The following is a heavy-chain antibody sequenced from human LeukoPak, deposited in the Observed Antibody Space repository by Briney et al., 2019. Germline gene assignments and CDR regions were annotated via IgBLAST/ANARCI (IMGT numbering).Heavy chain of an antibody. J-gene: IGHJ4*02. Sequence: PGRSLRLSCAASGFTFSSYGMHWVRQAPGKGLEWVAVIWYDGNNKYYADSVTGRFTISRDNSKNTLYLQMNSLRAEDTAVYYCAKPYYYGSRSYMDYWGQGTLVTVSS. V-gene: IGHV3-33*06. CDR1: GFTFSSYG. D-gene: IGHD3-10*01. CDR2: IWYDGNNK. CDR3: AKPYYYGSRSYMDY.